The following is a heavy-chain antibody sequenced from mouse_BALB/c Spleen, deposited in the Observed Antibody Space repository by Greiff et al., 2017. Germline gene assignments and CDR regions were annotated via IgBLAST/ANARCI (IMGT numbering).Heavy chain of an antibody. D-gene: IGHD1-1*01. J-gene: IGHJ1*01. V-gene: IGHV5-17*02. Sequence: DVHLVESGGGLVQPGGSRKLSCAASGFTFSSFGMHWVRQAPEKGLEWVAYISSGSSTIYYADTVRGRFTISRDNPKNTLFLQMTSLRSEDTAMYSCARDYYYGDWYFDDWGAGTTVTVSS. CDR1: GFTFSSFG. CDR2: ISSGSSTI. CDR3: ARDYYYGDWYFDD.